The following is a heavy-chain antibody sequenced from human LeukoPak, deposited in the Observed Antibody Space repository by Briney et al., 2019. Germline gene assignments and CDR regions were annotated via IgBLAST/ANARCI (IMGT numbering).Heavy chain of an antibody. D-gene: IGHD3-10*01. CDR3: ARDQYYGSGTGTADY. CDR2: ISSSSSYI. CDR1: GFTFSSYS. V-gene: IGHV3-21*01. J-gene: IGHJ4*02. Sequence: GRSLRLSCAASGFTFSSYSMNWVRQAPGKGLEWVSSISSSSSYIYYADSVKGRFTISRDNAKNSLYLQMNSLRAEDTAVYYCARDQYYGSGTGTADYWGQGTLVTVSS.